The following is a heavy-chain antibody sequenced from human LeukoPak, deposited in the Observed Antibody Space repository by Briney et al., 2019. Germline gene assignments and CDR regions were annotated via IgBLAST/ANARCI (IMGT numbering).Heavy chain of an antibody. CDR2: IYYSGST. CDR3: ARHGRTYYDSSGFYLEEDWFDP. J-gene: IGHJ5*02. V-gene: IGHV4-59*08. Sequence: KPSETLSLTCTVSGASISPYYWSWIRQPPGEGLEWIGYIYYSGSTNYSPSLKTRVTISVDTSRNQFSLKLNSVTAADTAVYYCARHGRTYYDSSGFYLEEDWFDPWGQGTLVTVSS. D-gene: IGHD3-22*01. CDR1: GASISPYY.